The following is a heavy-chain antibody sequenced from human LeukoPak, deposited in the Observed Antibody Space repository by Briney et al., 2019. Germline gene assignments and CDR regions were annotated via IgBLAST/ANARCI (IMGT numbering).Heavy chain of an antibody. CDR3: VKAASGGWYDTNFDY. D-gene: IGHD6-19*01. Sequence: GGSLRLSCAASGFTFSIHAMNGVRQAPGKGLEWVSVITGNSVNTFYADSVKGRFTISRDNSKNTLYMYMNSLRAEDAAVYYCVKAASGGWYDTNFDYWGQGTLVTVSS. CDR2: ITGNSVNT. V-gene: IGHV3-23*01. J-gene: IGHJ4*02. CDR1: GFTFSIHA.